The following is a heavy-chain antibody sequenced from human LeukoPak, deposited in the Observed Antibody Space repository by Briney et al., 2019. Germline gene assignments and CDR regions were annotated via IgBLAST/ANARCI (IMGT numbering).Heavy chain of an antibody. CDR2: IYYSGST. CDR1: GGSISSYY. D-gene: IGHD4-17*01. Sequence: PPETLSLTCTVPGGSISSYYWSWIRQPPGKGLEWIGYIYYSGSTNYNPSLKSRVTISVDTYKNQFSLKLSSVTAADTAVYYCASHDYESSFDYWGQGTLVTVSS. J-gene: IGHJ4*02. CDR3: ASHDYESSFDY. V-gene: IGHV4-59*01.